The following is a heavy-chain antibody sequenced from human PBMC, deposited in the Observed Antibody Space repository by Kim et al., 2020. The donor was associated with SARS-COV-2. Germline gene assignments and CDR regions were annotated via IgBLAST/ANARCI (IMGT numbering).Heavy chain of an antibody. Sequence: GGSLRLSCSASGFTFSSYAMHWVRQAPGKGLEYVSGIRSNGGSTYYADSVQGRFTISRDNAKNTLYLQMSSLRTEDTAIYYCVKDQRYQELLNLRFFDYWGQGTLVTVSS. CDR2: IRSNGGST. D-gene: IGHD2-2*01. V-gene: IGHV3-64D*09. CDR1: GFTFSSYA. CDR3: VKDQRYQELLNLRFFDY. J-gene: IGHJ4*02.